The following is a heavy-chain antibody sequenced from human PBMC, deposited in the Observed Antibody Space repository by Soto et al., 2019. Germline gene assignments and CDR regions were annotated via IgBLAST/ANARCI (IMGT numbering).Heavy chain of an antibody. V-gene: IGHV1-2*02. CDR3: ARDLGIVVVTAAIYYYYYGMDV. CDR2: INPNSGGT. J-gene: IGHJ6*02. Sequence: ASVKVSCKASGYTFTGYYMHWVRQAPGQGLEWMGWINPNSGGTNYAQKFQGRVTMTRDTSISTAYMELSRLRSDDTAVYYCARDLGIVVVTAAIYYYYYGMDVWGQGTKVTVYS. CDR1: GYTFTGYY. D-gene: IGHD2-2*01.